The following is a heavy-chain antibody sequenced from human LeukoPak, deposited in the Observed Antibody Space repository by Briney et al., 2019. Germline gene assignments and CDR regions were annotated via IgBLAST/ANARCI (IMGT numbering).Heavy chain of an antibody. CDR2: IYYSGST. V-gene: IGHV4-59*08. J-gene: IGHJ3*02. Sequence: SETLSLTCTVSGGSISSYYWSWIRQPPGKGLEWIGYIYYSGSTNYNPSLKSRVTISVDTSKNQFSLKLSSVTAADTAVYYCARLYLSRSSIAARPNAFDIWGQGTMVTVSS. D-gene: IGHD6-6*01. CDR3: ARLYLSRSSIAARPNAFDI. CDR1: GGSISSYY.